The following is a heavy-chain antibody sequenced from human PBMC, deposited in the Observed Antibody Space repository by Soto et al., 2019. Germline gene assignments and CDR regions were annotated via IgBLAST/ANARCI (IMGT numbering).Heavy chain of an antibody. J-gene: IGHJ4*02. CDR3: ARLRFLEWLPSEYYFDY. Sequence: ASVKVSCKASGYTFTSYGISWVRQAPGQGLEWMGWISAYNGNTNYAQKLQGRVTMTTDTSTSTAYMELRSLRSDDTAVYYCARLRFLEWLPSEYYFDYWGQGTLVTVSS. D-gene: IGHD3-3*01. V-gene: IGHV1-18*01. CDR1: GYTFTSYG. CDR2: ISAYNGNT.